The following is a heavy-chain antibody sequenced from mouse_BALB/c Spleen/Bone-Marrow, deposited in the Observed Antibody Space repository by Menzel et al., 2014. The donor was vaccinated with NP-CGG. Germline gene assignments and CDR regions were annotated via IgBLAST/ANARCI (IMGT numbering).Heavy chain of an antibody. Sequence: EVKLIESGGGLVQPGASLKLSCAASGFDFTRYWMSWVRQAPGKGLERIGEINPDSSTINYTPSLKEKFIISRDNAKNTLYLQMSKVRSEDTALDYCARLKYYDSLYVWGEGTPVTVSS. J-gene: IGHJ1*01. CDR3: ARLKYYDSLYV. V-gene: IGHV4-1*02. D-gene: IGHD1-1*01. CDR2: INPDSSTI. CDR1: GFDFTRYW.